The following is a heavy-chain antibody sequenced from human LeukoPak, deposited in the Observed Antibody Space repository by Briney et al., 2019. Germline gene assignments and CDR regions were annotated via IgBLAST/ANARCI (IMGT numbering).Heavy chain of an antibody. CDR1: GFSFGSYG. CDR2: IRYDGSDK. CDR3: ARESSGYFY. D-gene: IGHD3-22*01. Sequence: GGSLRLSCTASGFSFGSYGMHWVRQAPGKGLEWVAFIRYDGSDKYYADSVKGRFTISRDNAKNSLYLQMNSLRAEDTAVYYCARESSGYFYWGQGTLVTVSS. V-gene: IGHV3-30*02. J-gene: IGHJ4*02.